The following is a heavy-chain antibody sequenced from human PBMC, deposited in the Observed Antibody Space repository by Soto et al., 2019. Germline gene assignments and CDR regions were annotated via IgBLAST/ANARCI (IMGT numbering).Heavy chain of an antibody. V-gene: IGHV3-48*03. CDR2: ISNSGNTK. CDR3: VREPYYYDSSGYYYYDY. D-gene: IGHD3-22*01. Sequence: GGSLRLSCAASGFTFSSYEMNWVRQAPGKGLEWVSYISNSGNTKYYADSVKGRFTISRDNAKNSLYLQMNSLRAEDTAVYYCVREPYYYDSSGYYYYDYWGQGTQVTVSS. J-gene: IGHJ4*02. CDR1: GFTFSSYE.